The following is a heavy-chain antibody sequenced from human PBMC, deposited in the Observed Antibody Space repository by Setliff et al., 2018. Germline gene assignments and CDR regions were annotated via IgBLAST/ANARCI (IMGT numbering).Heavy chain of an antibody. CDR1: GAAISTYN. V-gene: IGHV4-59*08. J-gene: IGHJ6*03. Sequence: SETLSLTCAVSGAAISTYNWSWLRQPPGKGLEWIGYVSYGGSTKYNPSLESRVTISLDAPKNQFSLKLTSVTAADTAVYYCARTGTTYYYSCMDVWGKGTTVTVSS. CDR2: VSYGGST. D-gene: IGHD3-22*01. CDR3: ARTGTTYYYSCMDV.